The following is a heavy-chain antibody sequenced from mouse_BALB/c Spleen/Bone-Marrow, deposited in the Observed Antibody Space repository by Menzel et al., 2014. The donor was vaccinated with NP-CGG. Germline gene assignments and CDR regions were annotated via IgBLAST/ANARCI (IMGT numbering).Heavy chain of an antibody. Sequence: VQLVESGPELVKPGASVKMSCKASGYTFTSYFIHWVKQRPGRGLEWIGWIYPGDGSTKYNEKFKVKTTLTADKSSSTAYMSLSSLTSEDSAIYFCAYYRYDEYFDVWGAGTTVTVSS. CDR1: GYTFTSYF. D-gene: IGHD2-14*01. CDR3: AYYRYDEYFDV. V-gene: IGHV1S56*01. CDR2: IYPGDGST. J-gene: IGHJ1*01.